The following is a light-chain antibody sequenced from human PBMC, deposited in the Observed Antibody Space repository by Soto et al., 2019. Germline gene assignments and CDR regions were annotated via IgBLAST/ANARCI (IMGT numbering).Light chain of an antibody. J-gene: IGKJ1*01. CDR3: QQYHSYSRT. Sequence: DIQRTQSPSTLSASVGDRVTITCRASQTIFSWLAWYQKKPGTHPKILIYKASTLQSGVPSRFSGSGSRTEFNLTISRLQTDDSATYYCQQYHSYSRTFGQGTKVDIK. CDR2: KAS. CDR1: QTIFSW. V-gene: IGKV1-5*03.